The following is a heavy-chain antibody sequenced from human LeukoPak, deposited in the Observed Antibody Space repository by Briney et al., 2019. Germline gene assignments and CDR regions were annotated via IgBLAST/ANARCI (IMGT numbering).Heavy chain of an antibody. CDR3: ARDYYYYDSSGPSGYMDV. V-gene: IGHV3-21*01. J-gene: IGHJ6*03. Sequence: GGSLRLSCAASGFTFSSYSMNWVRQAPGKGLEWVSSISSSSSYIYYADSVKGRFTISRDNAKNSLYLQMNSLRAEDTAVYYCARDYYYYDSSGPSGYMDVWGKGTTVTVSS. CDR1: GFTFSSYS. D-gene: IGHD3-22*01. CDR2: ISSSSSYI.